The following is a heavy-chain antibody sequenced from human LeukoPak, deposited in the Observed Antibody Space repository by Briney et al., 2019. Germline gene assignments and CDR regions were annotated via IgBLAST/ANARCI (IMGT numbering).Heavy chain of an antibody. Sequence: GSMRLSCAASGFTFSDYWMHWVRQAPGKGPVWVSRISPDGTSTSYADSVKGRCTISRDNAKNTPYLQISSLRAEDTAVYYCARDMWGTFEYWGQGTLVTVSS. D-gene: IGHD7-27*01. J-gene: IGHJ4*02. V-gene: IGHV3-74*01. CDR3: ARDMWGTFEY. CDR1: GFTFSDYW. CDR2: ISPDGTST.